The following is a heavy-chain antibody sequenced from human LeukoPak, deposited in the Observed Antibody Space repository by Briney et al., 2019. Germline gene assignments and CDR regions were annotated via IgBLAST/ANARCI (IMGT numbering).Heavy chain of an antibody. CDR3: ATDLVVPAAMPTYYYYGMDV. CDR1: GYTLTELS. J-gene: IGHJ6*02. V-gene: IGHV1-24*01. D-gene: IGHD2-2*01. Sequence: ASVKVSCKVSGYTLTELSMHWVRQAPGKGLEWMGGFDPEDGETIYAQKFQGRVTMTEDTSTDTAYMELSSLRSEDTAVYYCATDLVVPAAMPTYYYYGMDVWGQGTTVTVSS. CDR2: FDPEDGET.